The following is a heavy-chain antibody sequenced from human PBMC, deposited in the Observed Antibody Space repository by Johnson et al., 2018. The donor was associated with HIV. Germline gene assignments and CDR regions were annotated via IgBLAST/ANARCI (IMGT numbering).Heavy chain of an antibody. J-gene: IGHJ3*01. D-gene: IGHD3-10*01. CDR1: GFTFSNYA. CDR2: IASNGGGT. Sequence: VQLVESGGGLVQPGGSLRLSCAASGFTFSNYAMHWVRQAPGKGLEFVAAIASNGGGTYYADAVQGRFTLSRDNSKNTLYLQMGSLRVEAMAGYYCARVGSGSYYARDAFDVWGQGTMVTVSS. CDR3: ARVGSGSYYARDAFDV. V-gene: IGHV3-64*07.